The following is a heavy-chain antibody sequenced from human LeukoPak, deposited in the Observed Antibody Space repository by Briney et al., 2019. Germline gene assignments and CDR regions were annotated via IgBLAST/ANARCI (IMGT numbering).Heavy chain of an antibody. CDR3: ARVFYSSGWYPTFLYGMDV. CDR1: GYTFTSYD. V-gene: IGHV1-8*01. D-gene: IGHD6-19*01. J-gene: IGHJ6*02. CDR2: MNPNSGNT. Sequence: ASVKVSCKASGYTFTSYDINWVRQATGQGLEWMGWMNPNSGNTGYAQKFQGRVTMTRNTSISTAYMELSSLRSEDTAVYYCARVFYSSGWYPTFLYGMDVWGQGTTVTVSS.